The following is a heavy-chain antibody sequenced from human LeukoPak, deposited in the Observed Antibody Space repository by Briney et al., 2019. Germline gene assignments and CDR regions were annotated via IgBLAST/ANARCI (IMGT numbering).Heavy chain of an antibody. CDR1: GYTFTDYA. CDR2: INTITGNP. J-gene: IGHJ4*02. V-gene: IGHV7-4-1*01. D-gene: IGHD3-22*01. Sequence: ASVKVSCKASGYTFTDYAMNWVRQAPGQGLEWMGWINTITGNPTYAQGFTGRFVFSLDTSVGTTYLQIGSLQADDTAVYYCVRTLYDSSGYFNYWGQGTLVTVSS. CDR3: VRTLYDSSGYFNY.